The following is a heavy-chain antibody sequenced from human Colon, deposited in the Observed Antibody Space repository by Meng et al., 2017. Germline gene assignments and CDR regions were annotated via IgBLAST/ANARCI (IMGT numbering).Heavy chain of an antibody. CDR1: GLILRSYA. CDR3: AKGGHFSFFDV. D-gene: IGHD3-16*02. V-gene: IGHV3-23*01. CDR2: ISGRGDDP. J-gene: IGHJ2*01. Sequence: ELLLLGSGGALVQPGGSRRLLCAAAGLILRSYAMTWVRQVPGKGLEWVSTISGRGDDPFYADSVKGQFTISRDNSKNTVYLQMNSLRADDTALYYCAKGGHFSFFDVWGRGTLVTVSS.